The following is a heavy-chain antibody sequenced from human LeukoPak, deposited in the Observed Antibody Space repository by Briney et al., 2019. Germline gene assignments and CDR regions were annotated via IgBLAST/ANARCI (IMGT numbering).Heavy chain of an antibody. D-gene: IGHD3-10*01. CDR3: ARDDRVTLGY. V-gene: IGHV1-8*01. CDR1: GYTFTSYD. CDR2: MNPNSGNT. J-gene: IGHJ4*02. Sequence: AASVKVSCKASGYTFTSYDINWVRQATGQGLEWMGWMNPNSGNTGYAQKLQGRVTMTTDTSTSTAYMELRSLRSDDTAVYYCARDDRVTLGYWGQGTLVTVSS.